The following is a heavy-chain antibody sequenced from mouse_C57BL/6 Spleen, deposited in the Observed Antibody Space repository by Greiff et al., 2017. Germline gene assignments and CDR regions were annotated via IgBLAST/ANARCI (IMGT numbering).Heavy chain of an antibody. CDR2: LDPSDSYT. V-gene: IGHV1-69*01. CDR3: ARTDYYGSKDWYFDV. CDR1: GYTFTSYW. Sequence: VQLQQPGAELVMPGASVKLSCKASGYTFTSYWMHWVKQRPGQGLEWIGELDPSDSYTNYNQKFKGKSTLTVDKSSSTAYMQLSSLTSEDSAVYYCARTDYYGSKDWYFDVWGTGTTVTVSS. D-gene: IGHD1-1*01. J-gene: IGHJ1*03.